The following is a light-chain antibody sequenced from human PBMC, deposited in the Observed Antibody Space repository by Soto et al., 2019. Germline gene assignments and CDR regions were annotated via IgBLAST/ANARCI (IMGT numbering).Light chain of an antibody. Sequence: QSALTQPASVSGFPGQSITISCTGTGSDIGAYNYVSWYQHHPGKAPKLLIHEVTNRPSGFSRRFSGSKSGNTASLTISQLRAEDQADYYCNSITTSSTLLFGGGTKLTVL. CDR1: GSDIGAYNY. CDR2: EVT. CDR3: NSITTSSTLL. J-gene: IGLJ3*02. V-gene: IGLV2-14*01.